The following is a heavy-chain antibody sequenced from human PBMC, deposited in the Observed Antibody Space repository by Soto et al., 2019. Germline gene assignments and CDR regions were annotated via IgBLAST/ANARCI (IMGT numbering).Heavy chain of an antibody. D-gene: IGHD2-2*01. J-gene: IGHJ6*02. Sequence: SETLSLTCTVSGDSLSPYYWSWMRQSPGKGLEWIGYIHYRGRTHYNPSLKSRVTMSVDTSKNQFSLKVYSVTAADTAVYFCARDRDILVLSPDKRRHFFHYGLDVWGQGTTVTVSS. CDR1: GDSLSPYY. CDR3: ARDRDILVLSPDKRRHFFHYGLDV. V-gene: IGHV4-59*01. CDR2: IHYRGRT.